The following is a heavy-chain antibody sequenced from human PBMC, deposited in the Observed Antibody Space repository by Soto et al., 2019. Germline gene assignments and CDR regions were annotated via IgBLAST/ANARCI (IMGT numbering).Heavy chain of an antibody. V-gene: IGHV1-18*01. CDR1: GYTFTSYG. Sequence: QVQLVQSGAEVKKPGASVKVSCKASGYTFTSYGISWVRQAPGQGLEWMGWISAFNGNTNYAQKLQGRVTMTTDTSKSTAYRELRSLRSDDTAVYYCAKAPGGQWHYFFEFWGQGSLVTVSS. CDR2: ISAFNGNT. CDR3: AKAPGGQWHYFFEF. J-gene: IGHJ4*02. D-gene: IGHD6-19*01.